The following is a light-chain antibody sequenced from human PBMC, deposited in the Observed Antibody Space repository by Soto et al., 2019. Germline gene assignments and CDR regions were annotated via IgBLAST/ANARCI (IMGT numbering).Light chain of an antibody. CDR1: QSVNQN. CDR3: QQYKDWPPWT. J-gene: IGKJ1*01. V-gene: IGKV3-15*01. Sequence: ETVMTQSPPTLPVSPGERAPLSCRDSQSVNQNVAWYQQKPGQGPRLVIYDASTRASGIPARFSGSGSWTDFTLTINNLQSEDFAVYYCQQYKDWPPWTSGQRTKVDI. CDR2: DAS.